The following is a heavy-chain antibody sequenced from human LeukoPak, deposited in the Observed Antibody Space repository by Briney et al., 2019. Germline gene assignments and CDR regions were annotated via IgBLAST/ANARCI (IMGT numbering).Heavy chain of an antibody. J-gene: IGHJ4*02. CDR3: AKTADYYGSGSSSYIDC. V-gene: IGHV3-23*01. D-gene: IGHD3-10*01. CDR1: GFTFSSYA. Sequence: PWGSLRRSCAASGFTFSSYAMSWVRQAPGKGLEWVSTISGSGGGTYYANSVKGRFTISRDNSRDTLYLQMNNLRAEDTALYFCAKTADYYGSGSSSYIDCWGKGTLVSVSS. CDR2: ISGSGGGT.